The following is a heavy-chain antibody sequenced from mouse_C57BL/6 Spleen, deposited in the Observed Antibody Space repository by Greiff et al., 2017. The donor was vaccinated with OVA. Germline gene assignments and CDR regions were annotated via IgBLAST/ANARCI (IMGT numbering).Heavy chain of an antibody. CDR3: AHTVLARYWYFDV. CDR2: IYPSDSET. D-gene: IGHD1-1*01. V-gene: IGHV1-61*01. Sequence: QVQLQQPGAELVRPGSSVKLSCKASGYTFTSYWMDWVKQRPGQGLEWIGNIYPSDSETHYNQKFKDKATLTVDKSSSTAYMQLSSLTSDDSAVYYCAHTVLARYWYFDVWGTGTTVTVSS. CDR1: GYTFTSYW. J-gene: IGHJ1*03.